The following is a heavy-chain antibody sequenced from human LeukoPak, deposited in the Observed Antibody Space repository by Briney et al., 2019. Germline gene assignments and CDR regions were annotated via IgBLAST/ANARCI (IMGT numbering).Heavy chain of an antibody. D-gene: IGHD1-7*01. CDR2: IWYDGSNK. CDR1: GFTFSSYA. J-gene: IGHJ4*02. V-gene: IGHV3-33*06. Sequence: GGSLRLSCAASGFTFSSYALNWVGRAPGKGLEWVAVIWYDGSNKYYADSVKGRFTISRDNSKNTLYLQMNSLRAEDTAVYYCAKSGTNIFDYWGQGTLVTVSS. CDR3: AKSGTNIFDY.